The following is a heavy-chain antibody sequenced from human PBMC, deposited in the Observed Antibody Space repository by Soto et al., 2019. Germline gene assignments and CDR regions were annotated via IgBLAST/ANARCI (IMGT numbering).Heavy chain of an antibody. V-gene: IGHV2-5*02. CDR3: AHRAYFDSGKQFDY. CDR2: IYWDDEK. J-gene: IGHJ4*02. Sequence: QITLKESGPTLVKPTQTLTLTCTFSGFSLSTSGVGVGWIRQPPGKALEWLAIIYWDDEKRYSPSLKTRLTVTKDTSKNQVVLTMTNVDPVDTATYYCAHRAYFDSGKQFDYWGQGTLDSVSS. D-gene: IGHD3-10*01. CDR1: GFSLSTSGVG.